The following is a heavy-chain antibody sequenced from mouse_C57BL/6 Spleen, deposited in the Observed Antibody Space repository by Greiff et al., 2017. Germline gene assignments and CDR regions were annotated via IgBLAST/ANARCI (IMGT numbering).Heavy chain of an antibody. CDR1: GFTFSDYG. J-gene: IGHJ3*01. CDR3: ARRWSPAWFAY. Sequence: EVQLVESGGGLVKPGGSLKLSCAASGFTFSDYGMHWVRQAPEQGLEWVAYISSGSSTIDYADTVKGRFTISRDNAKNTRFLQRPSLSSDDTAMYYCARRWSPAWFAYWGQGTLVTVSA. V-gene: IGHV5-17*01. CDR2: ISSGSSTI. D-gene: IGHD1-1*02.